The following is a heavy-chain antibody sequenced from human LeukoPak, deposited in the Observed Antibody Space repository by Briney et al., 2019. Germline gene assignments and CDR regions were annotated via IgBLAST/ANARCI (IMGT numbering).Heavy chain of an antibody. V-gene: IGHV4-59*01. CDR2: IYYSGST. Sequence: PSETLSLTCTVSGGSISSYYWSWIRQPPGKGLEWIGYIYYSGSTNYNPSLKSRVTISVDTSKNQFSLKLSSVTAADTAVYYCARESHYYDSSGLDYWGQGTLVTVSS. CDR1: GGSISSYY. CDR3: ARESHYYDSSGLDY. D-gene: IGHD3-22*01. J-gene: IGHJ4*02.